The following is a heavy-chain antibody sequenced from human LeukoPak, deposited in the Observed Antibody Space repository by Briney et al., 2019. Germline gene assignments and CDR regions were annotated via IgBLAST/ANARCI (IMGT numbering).Heavy chain of an antibody. CDR2: INQDGSKK. V-gene: IGHV3-7*01. D-gene: IGHD2-21*02. CDR3: AKWGPYCVGDYCPALDS. CDR1: RFTFSNYW. Sequence: GGSLRLSCVASRFTFSNYWMSWVRQAPGKGLEWVANINQDGSKKRYADSMKGRFTISRDNTKESLYLQLNSLRAEDTAVYYCAKWGPYCVGDYCPALDSWGPGTLVTVSS. J-gene: IGHJ4*02.